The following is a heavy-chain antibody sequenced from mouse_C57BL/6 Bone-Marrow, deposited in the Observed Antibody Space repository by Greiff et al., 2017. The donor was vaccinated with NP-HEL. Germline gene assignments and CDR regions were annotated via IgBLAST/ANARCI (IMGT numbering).Heavy chain of an antibody. J-gene: IGHJ3*01. D-gene: IGHD1-1*01. CDR3: ASPFITTVVATPAWFAY. V-gene: IGHV14-3*01. CDR2: IDPANGNT. CDR1: GFNIKNTY. Sequence: EVQLQQSVAELVRPGASVKLSCTASGFNIKNTYMHWVKQRPEQGLEWIGRIDPANGNTKYAPKFQGKAPKTADTSSNTAYLQLSSLTSEDTAIYYCASPFITTVVATPAWFAYWGQGTLVTVSA.